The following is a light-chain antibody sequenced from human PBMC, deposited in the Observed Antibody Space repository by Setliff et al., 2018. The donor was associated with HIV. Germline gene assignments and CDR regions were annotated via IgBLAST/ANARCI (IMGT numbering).Light chain of an antibody. J-gene: IGLJ3*02. Sequence: NFMLTQPHSVSGSPGKTVTISCTRSSGSIASNYVQWYQQRPGSSPTTVIFEDNQRPSGVPDRFSGSIDSSSNSASLTISGLKTEDEGDYYCQSYDSSKEVFGGGTQRTV. CDR2: EDN. CDR3: QSYDSSKEV. V-gene: IGLV6-57*01. CDR1: SGSIASNY.